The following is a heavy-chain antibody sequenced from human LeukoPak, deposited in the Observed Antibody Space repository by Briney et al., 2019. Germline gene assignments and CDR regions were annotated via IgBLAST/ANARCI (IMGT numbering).Heavy chain of an antibody. J-gene: IGHJ1*01. CDR2: ISDSGGNP. D-gene: IGHD3-22*01. Sequence: GGSLRLSCATSGFTFSSYAMNWVRQAPGKGLEWVSGISDSGGNPYYADSVKGRFTISRDNSKNTLYLQMNSLRAEDTALYYCAKDLGTMIVGYFHHWGQGTLVTVSS. CDR3: AKDLGTMIVGYFHH. CDR1: GFTFSSYA. V-gene: IGHV3-23*01.